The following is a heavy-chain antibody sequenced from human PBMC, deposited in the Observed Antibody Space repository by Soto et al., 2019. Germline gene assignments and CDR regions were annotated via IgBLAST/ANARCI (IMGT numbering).Heavy chain of an antibody. Sequence: KTGGSLRLSCAASGFTFSSYSMNWVRQAPGKGLEWVSSISSSSSYIYYADSVKGRFTISRDNAKNSLYLQMNSLRAEDTAVYYCARYEDDSSGSLPFDPWGQGTLFTVSS. J-gene: IGHJ5*02. D-gene: IGHD3-22*01. CDR3: ARYEDDSSGSLPFDP. V-gene: IGHV3-21*01. CDR2: ISSSSSYI. CDR1: GFTFSSYS.